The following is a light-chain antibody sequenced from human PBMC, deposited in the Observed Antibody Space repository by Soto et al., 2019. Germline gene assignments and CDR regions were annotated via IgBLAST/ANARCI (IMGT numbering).Light chain of an antibody. J-gene: IGKJ1*01. CDR1: QSISSH. CDR2: DAS. V-gene: IGKV1-5*01. CDR3: QQYNSWT. Sequence: DIRMSQSPSSLSASVGDTVTITCRANQSISSHLNWYQQKPGKAPNLLIYDASSLESGVPSRFSGSGSGTEFTLTISSLQPDDFATYYCQQYNSWTFGQGTKVDI.